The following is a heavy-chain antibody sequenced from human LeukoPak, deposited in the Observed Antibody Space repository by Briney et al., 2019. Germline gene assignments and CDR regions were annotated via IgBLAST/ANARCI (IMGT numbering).Heavy chain of an antibody. J-gene: IGHJ4*02. V-gene: IGHV3-7*01. D-gene: IGHD2-2*01. CDR1: GFTFSNYE. CDR2: IKQDGSEK. CDR3: AREVGGGDY. Sequence: GGSLRLSCAASGFTFSNYEMNWVRQAPGKGLEWVANIKQDGSEKYYVDSVKGRFTISRDNAKNSLYLQMNSLRAEDTAVYYCAREVGGGDYWGQGTLVTVSS.